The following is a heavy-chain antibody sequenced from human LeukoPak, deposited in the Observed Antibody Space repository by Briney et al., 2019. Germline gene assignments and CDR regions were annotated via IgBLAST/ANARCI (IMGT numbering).Heavy chain of an antibody. CDR3: ARSLGYCSGGSCYSLGAFDI. J-gene: IGHJ3*02. D-gene: IGHD2-15*01. CDR1: GGSISSYY. V-gene: IGHV4-59*08. CDR2: IYYSGST. Sequence: SETLSLTCTVSGGSISSYYWSWIRQPPGKGLEWIGYIYYSGSTNYNPSLKSRVTISVDTSKNQFSLKLSSVTAADTAVYYCARSLGYCSGGSCYSLGAFDIWGQGTMVTVSS.